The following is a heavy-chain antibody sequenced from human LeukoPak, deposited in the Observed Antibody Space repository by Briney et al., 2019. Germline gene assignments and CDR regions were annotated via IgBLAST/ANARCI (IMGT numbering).Heavy chain of an antibody. D-gene: IGHD3-10*01. CDR3: ARHGSGSYYNLPTDY. J-gene: IGHJ4*02. Sequence: ASVKVSCKASGYIFTSYGISWVRQAPGQGLEWMGWISAYNGNTNYAQKLQGRVTMTTDTSTSTAYMELRSLRSDDTAVYYCARHGSGSYYNLPTDYWGQGTLVTVSS. V-gene: IGHV1-18*01. CDR1: GYIFTSYG. CDR2: ISAYNGNT.